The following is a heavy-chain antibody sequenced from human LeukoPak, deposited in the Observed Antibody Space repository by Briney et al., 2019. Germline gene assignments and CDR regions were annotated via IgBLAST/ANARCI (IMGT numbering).Heavy chain of an antibody. J-gene: IGHJ4*02. CDR1: GGSISSSSYY. CDR2: IYYSGST. CDR3: ASGVAAVGY. V-gene: IGHV4-39*01. D-gene: IGHD4-23*01. Sequence: KPSETLSLTCTVSGGSISSSSYYWGWIRQPPGKGLEWIESIYYSGSTYYNPSLKSRVTISVDTSKNQFSLKLSSVTAADTAVYYCASGVAAVGYWGQGTLVTVSS.